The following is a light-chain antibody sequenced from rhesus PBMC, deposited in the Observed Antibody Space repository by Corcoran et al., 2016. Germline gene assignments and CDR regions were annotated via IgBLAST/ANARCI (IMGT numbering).Light chain of an antibody. J-gene: IGLJ1*01. Sequence: QAALTQPRSVSGSPGQSVTISCTGPSSDVGASNYVFWYQHRPGTAPKLLIYEVSARPSGVSDRFAGSKSGDTASLPISGVQAEDDAHYYGSSYSGTNTSIFGIGTRLTVL. CDR2: EVS. CDR3: SSYSGTNTSI. CDR1: SSDVGASNY. V-gene: IGLV2-32*02.